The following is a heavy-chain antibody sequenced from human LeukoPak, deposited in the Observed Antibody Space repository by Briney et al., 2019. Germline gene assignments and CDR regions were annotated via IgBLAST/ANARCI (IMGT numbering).Heavy chain of an antibody. Sequence: GSLRLSCAASGFTFSSYFMNWVRQAPGKGLEWVSYISYSTSTMYYADSVKGRFTISRDNAKNSLYLQMNSLRAEDTAVYYCARAGSHRNSGYDYWGQGTLVTVSS. D-gene: IGHD5-12*01. CDR3: ARAGSHRNSGYDY. J-gene: IGHJ4*02. CDR1: GFTFSSYF. V-gene: IGHV3-48*04. CDR2: ISYSTSTM.